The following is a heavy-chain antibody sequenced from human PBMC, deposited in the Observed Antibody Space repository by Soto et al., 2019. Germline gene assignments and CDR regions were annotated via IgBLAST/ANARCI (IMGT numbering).Heavy chain of an antibody. CDR3: AKSACSGGSGYRDAFDI. CDR2: ISGSGGST. CDR1: GFTFSSYA. Sequence: EVQLLESGGGLVQPGGSLRLSCAASGFTFSSYAMSWVRQAPGKGLEWVSAISGSGGSTYYADSVKGRFTISRDNSKNTLYLQMNSLRAKDTAVYYCAKSACSGGSGYRDAFDIWGQGTMVTVSS. V-gene: IGHV3-23*01. D-gene: IGHD2-15*01. J-gene: IGHJ3*02.